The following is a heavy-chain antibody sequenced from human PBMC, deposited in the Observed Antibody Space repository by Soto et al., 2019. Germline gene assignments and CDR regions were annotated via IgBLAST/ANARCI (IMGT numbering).Heavy chain of an antibody. Sequence: GGSLRLSCAASGFTFSSYAMSWVRQAPGKGLEWVSAISGSGGSTYYADSVKGRFTISRDNSKNTLYLQMNSLRAEDTAVYYCAKDQVRAQQLVPHLADYWGQGTLVTVSS. CDR2: ISGSGGST. V-gene: IGHV3-23*01. D-gene: IGHD6-13*01. J-gene: IGHJ4*02. CDR3: AKDQVRAQQLVPHLADY. CDR1: GFTFSSYA.